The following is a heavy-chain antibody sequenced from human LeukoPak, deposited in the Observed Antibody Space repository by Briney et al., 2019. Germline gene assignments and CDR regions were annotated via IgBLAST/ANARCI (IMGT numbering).Heavy chain of an antibody. J-gene: IGHJ5*02. D-gene: IGHD5-24*01. CDR3: ARDRVEGTIDP. Sequence: PSETLSLTCAVYGGSFSGYYWSWIRQPPGKGLEWIGEINHSGSTNYNPSLKSRVTISVDTSKNQFSLKLSSVTAADTAVYYCARDRVEGTIDPWGQGTLVTVSS. CDR1: GGSFSGYY. CDR2: INHSGST. V-gene: IGHV4-34*01.